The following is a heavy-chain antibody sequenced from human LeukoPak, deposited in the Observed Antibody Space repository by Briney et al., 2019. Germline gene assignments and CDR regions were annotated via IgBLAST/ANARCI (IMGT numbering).Heavy chain of an antibody. CDR3: ARESRSGYGIGY. Sequence: SETLSLTCAVYGGSFSGYYWSWIRQPPGKGLEWIGEINHSGSTNYNPSLKSRVTISVDTSKNQFSLQLNSVTPEDTAVYYCARESRSGYGIGYWDQGTLVTVSS. D-gene: IGHD5-12*01. J-gene: IGHJ4*02. CDR1: GGSFSGYY. CDR2: INHSGST. V-gene: IGHV4-34*01.